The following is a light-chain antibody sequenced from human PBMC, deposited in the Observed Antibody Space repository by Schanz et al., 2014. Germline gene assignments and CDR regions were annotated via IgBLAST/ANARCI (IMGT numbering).Light chain of an antibody. J-gene: IGKJ1*01. CDR2: GAS. V-gene: IGKV3-15*01. CDR3: QQYDNWPPWT. CDR1: QTVGSN. Sequence: EIVLTQSPGTLSLSPGERATLSCRASQTVGSNHLAWYQLKPGQAPRLLIYGASTRATGIPARFSGSGSGTYFTLTISSLQSEDFAVYYCQQYDNWPPWTFGQGTKVEIK.